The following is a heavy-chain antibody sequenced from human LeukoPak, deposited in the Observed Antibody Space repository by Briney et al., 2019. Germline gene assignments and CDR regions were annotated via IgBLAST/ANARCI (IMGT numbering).Heavy chain of an antibody. CDR3: ARGEYYYDSSGYYRTTYFDY. Sequence: PSETLSLTCAVYGGSFSGYYWSWIRQPPGKGLEWIGEINHSGSTNYNPSLKSRVTISVDTSKNQFSLKLSSVTAADTAVYYCARGEYYYDSSGYYRTTYFDYWGQGTLVTVYS. J-gene: IGHJ4*02. V-gene: IGHV4-34*01. CDR2: INHSGST. D-gene: IGHD3-22*01. CDR1: GGSFSGYY.